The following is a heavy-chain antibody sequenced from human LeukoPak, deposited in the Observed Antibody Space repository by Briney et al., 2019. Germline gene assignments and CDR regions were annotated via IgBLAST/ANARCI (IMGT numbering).Heavy chain of an antibody. CDR3: AKDQYGGNPQYYFDY. CDR1: GFTFSSYA. J-gene: IGHJ4*02. Sequence: PGGSLRLSCAASGFTFSSYAMTWVRQAPGKGLEWVSGISGGNGATYYADSVKGRFTISRDNSKNTLYLQMNSLRAEDTAVYYCAKDQYGGNPQYYFDYWGQGTLVTVSS. CDR2: ISGGNGAT. V-gene: IGHV3-23*01. D-gene: IGHD4-23*01.